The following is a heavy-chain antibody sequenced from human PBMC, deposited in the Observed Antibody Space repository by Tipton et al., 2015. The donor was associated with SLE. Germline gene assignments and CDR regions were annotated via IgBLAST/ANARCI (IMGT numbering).Heavy chain of an antibody. CDR3: ARRRYGDFLLPDAFDI. CDR2: IYYSGST. J-gene: IGHJ3*02. Sequence: TLSLTCTVSGGSISSSSYYWGWIRQPPGKGLEWIGSIYYSGSTYYNPSLKSRVTISVDTSKNQFSLKRSSVTAADTAVYYCARRRYGDFLLPDAFDIWGQGTMVSVSS. V-gene: IGHV4-39*07. D-gene: IGHD4-17*01. CDR1: GGSISSSSYY.